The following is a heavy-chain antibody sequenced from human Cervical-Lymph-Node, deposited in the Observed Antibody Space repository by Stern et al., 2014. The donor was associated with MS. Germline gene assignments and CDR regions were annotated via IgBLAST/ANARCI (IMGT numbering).Heavy chain of an antibody. CDR1: GYTFTSYG. V-gene: IGHV1-18*01. CDR3: ARDEGSTCGGVIAPPFDY. Sequence: QMQLVQSGAEVKKPGASVKVSCKASGYTFTSYGISWVRQAPGQGLEWMGWISAYNGNTNYAQKLQGRVTMTTDQSTSTAYMELRSLRSDDAAVYYCARDEGSTCGGVIAPPFDYWGQGTLVTVSS. CDR2: ISAYNGNT. J-gene: IGHJ4*02. D-gene: IGHD3-16*02.